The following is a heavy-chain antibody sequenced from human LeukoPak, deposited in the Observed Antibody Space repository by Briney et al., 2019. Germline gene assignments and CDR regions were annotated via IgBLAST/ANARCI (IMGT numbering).Heavy chain of an antibody. Sequence: GTLRLSCAASGFTFTSYNMHWVRQVSGKGLVWVSRITTGVSTTMYADSVKGRFTISRDNAENTVHLQMSSLRAEDTAIYYCARGYYGDPVAFNYWGQGTLVTVSS. V-gene: IGHV3-74*03. CDR3: ARGYYGDPVAFNY. CDR1: GFTFTSYN. CDR2: ITTGVSTT. D-gene: IGHD3-10*01. J-gene: IGHJ4*02.